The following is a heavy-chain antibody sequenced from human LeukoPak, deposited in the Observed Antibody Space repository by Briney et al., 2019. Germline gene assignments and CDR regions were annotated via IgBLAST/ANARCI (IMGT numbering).Heavy chain of an antibody. CDR2: IYSGGST. V-gene: IGHV3-66*02. CDR1: GFTVSSNY. CDR3: ARSHQQQLTLDY. J-gene: IGHJ4*02. D-gene: IGHD6-13*01. Sequence: PGGSLRLSCAAPGFTVSSNYMSWVRQAPGKGLEWVSVIYSGGSTYYADSVKGRFTISRDNSKNTLYLQMNSLRAEDTAVYYCARSHQQQLTLDYWGQGTLVTVSS.